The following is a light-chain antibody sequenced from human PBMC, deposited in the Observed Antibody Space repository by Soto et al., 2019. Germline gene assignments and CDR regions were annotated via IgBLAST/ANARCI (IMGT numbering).Light chain of an antibody. CDR1: SSDVGGYNY. CDR3: SSYAGSNNFVV. CDR2: EVS. V-gene: IGLV2-8*01. J-gene: IGLJ2*01. Sequence: QSALTQPPSASGSPGQSVTISCTGTSSDVGGYNYVSWYQQYPGKAPKLMIYEVSKRPSGVPDRFSGSKSANTASLTVSGLQAEDEADYYCSSYAGSNNFVVFGGGTKLTVL.